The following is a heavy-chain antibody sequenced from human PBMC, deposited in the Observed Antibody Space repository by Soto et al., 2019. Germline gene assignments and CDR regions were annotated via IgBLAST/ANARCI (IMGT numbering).Heavy chain of an antibody. CDR2: INPSGGST. CDR3: ASSREVSGIYYYYGMDV. J-gene: IGHJ6*02. Sequence: ASVKVSCKASGYTFTSYYMHWVRQAPGQGLEWMGIINPSGGSTSYAQKFQGRVTMTRNTSTSTVYMELSSLRSEDTAVYYCASSREVSGIYYYYGMDVWGQGTTVTVSS. V-gene: IGHV1-46*01. D-gene: IGHD3-10*01. CDR1: GYTFTSYY.